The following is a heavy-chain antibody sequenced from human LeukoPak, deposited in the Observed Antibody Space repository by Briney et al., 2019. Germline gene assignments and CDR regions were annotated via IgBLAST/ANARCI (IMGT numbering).Heavy chain of an antibody. CDR2: IYHSGST. D-gene: IGHD1-26*01. V-gene: IGHV4-38-2*02. J-gene: IGHJ4*02. CDR1: GYSISSGYY. CDR3: ARDFNSGDVDY. Sequence: SETLSLTCTVSGYSISSGYYWGWIRPPPGKGLEWIGSIYHSGSTYYNPSLKSRVTISVDTSKNQFSLKLSSVTAADTAVYYCARDFNSGDVDYWGQGTLVTVSS.